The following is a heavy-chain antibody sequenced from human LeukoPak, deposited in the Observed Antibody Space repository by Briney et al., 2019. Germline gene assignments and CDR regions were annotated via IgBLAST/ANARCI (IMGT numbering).Heavy chain of an antibody. CDR2: IKSKTDGGTT. J-gene: IGHJ4*02. Sequence: PGGSLRLSCAASGFTFSSYWMSWVRQAPGKGLEWVGRIKSKTDGGTTDYPAPVKGRFTISRNDSKNTVFLEMSSLKIEDTGVYFCTTGRLDYWGQGTLVTVSS. CDR3: TTGRLDY. CDR1: GFTFSSYW. V-gene: IGHV3-15*01.